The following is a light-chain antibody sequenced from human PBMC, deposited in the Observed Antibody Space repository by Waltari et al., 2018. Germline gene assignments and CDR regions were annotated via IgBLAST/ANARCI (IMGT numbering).Light chain of an antibody. J-gene: IGLJ2*01. CDR2: RNN. V-gene: IGLV1-47*01. Sequence: QSVLTQPPSASATPGQRVTISCSGGSSNIGSNYIYWYQQVSGTAPKLLIHRNNQRPSGVPDRFSGSKSGTSASLAISGLRSEDEADYYCAAWDDSLRGVVFGGGTKLTVL. CDR3: AAWDDSLRGVV. CDR1: SSNIGSNY.